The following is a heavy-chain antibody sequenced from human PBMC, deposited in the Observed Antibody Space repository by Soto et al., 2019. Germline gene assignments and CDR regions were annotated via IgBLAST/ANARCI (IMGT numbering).Heavy chain of an antibody. V-gene: IGHV4-30-2*01. D-gene: IGHD6-13*01. Sequence: SETLSLTCAVSGGSISSGGYSWSWIRQPPGKGLEWIGYIYHSGSTYYNPSLKSRVTISVDRSKNQFSLKLSSVTAADTAVYYCARVGIAAAGTGNWFDPWGQGTLVTVSS. J-gene: IGHJ5*02. CDR1: GGSISSGGYS. CDR3: ARVGIAAAGTGNWFDP. CDR2: IYHSGST.